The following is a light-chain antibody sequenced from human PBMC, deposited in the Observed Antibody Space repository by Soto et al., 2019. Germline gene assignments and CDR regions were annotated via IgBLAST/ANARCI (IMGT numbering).Light chain of an antibody. J-gene: IGKJ1*01. CDR3: QQYGSSPWT. CDR1: QSVSSSY. Sequence: DIVLTQSPGTLSLSPGEGDTLSCRASQSVSSSYIAWYQQRPGQAPRLLIYGASSRATGIPDRFSGSGSGTDFTLTISRLEPEDFAVYYCQQYGSSPWTFGQGTKVDIK. CDR2: GAS. V-gene: IGKV3-20*01.